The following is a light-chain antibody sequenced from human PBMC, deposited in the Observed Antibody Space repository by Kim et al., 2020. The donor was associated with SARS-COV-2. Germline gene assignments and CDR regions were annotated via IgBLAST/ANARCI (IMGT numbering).Light chain of an antibody. V-gene: IGLV2-14*01. CDR1: RSDVGGYNY. J-gene: IGLJ2*01. CDR3: SSYTSSSTLGVV. Sequence: QSALTQPASVSGSPGQSITISCTGTRSDVGGYNYVSWYQQHPGKAPKLMIYDVNKRPSGVSNRFSGSKSGNTASLTISGLQAEDEADYYCSSYTSSSTLGVVFGGGTQLTVL. CDR2: DVN.